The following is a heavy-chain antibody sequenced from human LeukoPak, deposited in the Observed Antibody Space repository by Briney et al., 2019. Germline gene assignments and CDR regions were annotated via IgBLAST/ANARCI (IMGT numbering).Heavy chain of an antibody. CDR1: GFDFSSYA. Sequence: GTSLRLSCAISGFDFSSYAMHWVRQPPGKGLEWVTLISYDGRKNYYADSVKGRFTISRDNSKNTLYLHMSSLRAEDTAVYYCARVRKEKDTAMVGHYYYGMDVWGQGTTVTVSS. J-gene: IGHJ6*02. CDR3: ARVRKEKDTAMVGHYYYGMDV. CDR2: ISYDGRKN. D-gene: IGHD5-18*01. V-gene: IGHV3-30*03.